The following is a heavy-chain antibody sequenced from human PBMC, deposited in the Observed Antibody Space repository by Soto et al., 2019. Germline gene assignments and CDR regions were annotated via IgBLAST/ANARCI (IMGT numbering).Heavy chain of an antibody. CDR1: GYTFTSYG. D-gene: IGHD4-17*01. Sequence: QVQLVQSGAEVKKPGASVKVSCKASGYTFTSYGISWVRQAPGQGLEWMGWISAYTGNTNYAQKLQGRVTMTTDTSTSTAYMELRSLRSDDTAVYYCARDIRTTVTTGGYYFDCWGQGTLVTVSS. CDR3: ARDIRTTVTTGGYYFDC. J-gene: IGHJ4*02. CDR2: ISAYTGNT. V-gene: IGHV1-18*01.